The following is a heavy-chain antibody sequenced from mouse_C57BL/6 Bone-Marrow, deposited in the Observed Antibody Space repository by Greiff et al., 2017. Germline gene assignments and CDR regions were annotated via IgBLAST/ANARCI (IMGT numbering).Heavy chain of an antibody. V-gene: IGHV1-63*01. D-gene: IGHD3-2*02. CDR3: ARSGYAWFAY. CDR2: IYPGGGYT. J-gene: IGHJ3*01. Sequence: QVQLQQSGAELVRPGTSVKMSCKASGYTFTTYWIGWAQQRPGDGLVWIGDIYPGGGYTNYNEKLKGKATLTADKSSSTSYMQFSSLTSDDSSIYYCARSGYAWFAYWGQGTLGTVSA. CDR1: GYTFTTYW.